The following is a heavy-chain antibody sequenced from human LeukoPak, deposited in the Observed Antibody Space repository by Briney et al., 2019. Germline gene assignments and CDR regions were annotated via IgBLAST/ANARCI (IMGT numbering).Heavy chain of an antibody. CDR1: GYTFTSYG. V-gene: IGHV1-18*01. D-gene: IGHD6-13*01. CDR3: ARDSLSWYPDY. CDR2: ISAYNGNT. Sequence: ASVKVSCKASGYTFTSYGISGVRQAPGQGLEGMGGISAYNGNTNYAQKLQGRVNMTTDTSTSTAYMELRSLRSDDTAVYYCARDSLSWYPDYWGQGTLVTVSS. J-gene: IGHJ4*02.